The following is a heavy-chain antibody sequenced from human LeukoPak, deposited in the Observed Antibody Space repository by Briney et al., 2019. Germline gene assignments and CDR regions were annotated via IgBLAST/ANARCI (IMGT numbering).Heavy chain of an antibody. CDR3: ARERYCSSTSCQTYYYYGMDV. Sequence: WASVKVSCKASGGTFSSYAISWVRQALGQGLEWMGGIIPIFGTANYAQKFQGRVTITADESTSTAYMELSSLRSEDTAVYYCARERYCSSTSCQTYYYYGMDVWGKGTTVTVSS. D-gene: IGHD2-2*01. CDR1: GGTFSSYA. J-gene: IGHJ6*04. CDR2: IIPIFGTA. V-gene: IGHV1-69*13.